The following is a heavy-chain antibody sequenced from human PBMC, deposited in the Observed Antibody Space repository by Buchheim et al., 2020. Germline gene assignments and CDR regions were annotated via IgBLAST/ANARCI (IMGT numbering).Heavy chain of an antibody. Sequence: EVQLLESGGGLVQPGGFLRLSCAASGFTFSSYAMSWVRQAPGKGLEWVSAISGSGGSTYYADSVKGRFTISRDNSKNTLYLQMNSLRAEDTAVYYCAKDDYYDSSGYYYTSHYWGQGTL. CDR1: GFTFSSYA. CDR2: ISGSGGST. CDR3: AKDDYYDSSGYYYTSHY. D-gene: IGHD3-22*01. V-gene: IGHV3-23*01. J-gene: IGHJ4*02.